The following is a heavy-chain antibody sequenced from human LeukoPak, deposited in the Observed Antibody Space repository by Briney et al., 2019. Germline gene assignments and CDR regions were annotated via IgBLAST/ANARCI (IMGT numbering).Heavy chain of an antibody. Sequence: GGSLRLSCAASGFTFSSYGMHWVRQAPGKGLEWVAVIWYDGSNKYYADSVKGRFTISRDNSKNTLYLQMNSLRAEDTAAYYCARDHRQMATVYYYDYWGQGTLVTVSS. D-gene: IGHD4-17*01. CDR3: ARDHRQMATVYYYDY. CDR1: GFTFSSYG. J-gene: IGHJ4*02. CDR2: IWYDGSNK. V-gene: IGHV3-33*01.